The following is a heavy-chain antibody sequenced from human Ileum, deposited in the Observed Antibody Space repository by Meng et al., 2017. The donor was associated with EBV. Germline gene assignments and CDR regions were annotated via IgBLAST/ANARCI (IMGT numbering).Heavy chain of an antibody. Sequence: QLLLQGSGPGLVKPSETLSLTCSFSGGSISSSNYCWGWIRQPPGKGLEWIQSICYTDYTYYNPSLKSRVTISADKSKNQFSLRLNSLTAADTAVYYCAMGPDYAKTGYWGQGTLVTVSS. V-gene: IGHV4-39*01. D-gene: IGHD4-17*01. CDR2: ICYTDYT. CDR1: GGSISSSNYC. J-gene: IGHJ4*02. CDR3: AMGPDYAKTGY.